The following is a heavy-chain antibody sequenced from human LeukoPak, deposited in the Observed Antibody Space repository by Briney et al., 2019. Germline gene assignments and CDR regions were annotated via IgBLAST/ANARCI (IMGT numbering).Heavy chain of an antibody. Sequence: GGSLRLSCAASGFTFSSYGMHWVRQAPGKGLEWVAFIRYDGNNKYYADSVKGRFTISRDNSKNTLYLQMNSLRAEDTAVYYCAKDSSLSLISGYYFDYWGQGTLVTVSS. V-gene: IGHV3-30*02. J-gene: IGHJ4*02. CDR3: AKDSSLSLISGYYFDY. D-gene: IGHD1-14*01. CDR2: IRYDGNNK. CDR1: GFTFSSYG.